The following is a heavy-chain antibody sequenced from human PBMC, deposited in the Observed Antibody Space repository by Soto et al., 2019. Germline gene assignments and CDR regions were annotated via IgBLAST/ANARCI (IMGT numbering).Heavy chain of an antibody. J-gene: IGHJ6*02. Sequence: SETRSLAGAVYGGSFREYDWSWIRQPPGKGLGGSGESNRSGSSNYNPALKSRVSRSVDTSKNKFSLQVSSVTAADTAVYYCERHWCDRRGYTYCGMDVWRQGTTVT. D-gene: IGHD5-18*01. CDR2: SNRSGSS. CDR3: ERHWCDRRGYTYCGMDV. V-gene: IGHV4-34*01. CDR1: GGSFREYD.